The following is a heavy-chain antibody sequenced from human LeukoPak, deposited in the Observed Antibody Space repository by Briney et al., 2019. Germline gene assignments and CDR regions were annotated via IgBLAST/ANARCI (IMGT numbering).Heavy chain of an antibody. CDR3: AKVQGFTFDY. J-gene: IGHJ4*02. Sequence: GGSLRPSCAASGFTFTSYSMNWVRQAPGKGLEWVSGISGSGGSTYYADSVKGRFTISRDNSKKTLYLQMDSLRAEDTAVYYCAKVQGFTFDYWGQGTLVTVSS. V-gene: IGHV3-23*01. CDR1: GFTFTSYS. CDR2: ISGSGGST.